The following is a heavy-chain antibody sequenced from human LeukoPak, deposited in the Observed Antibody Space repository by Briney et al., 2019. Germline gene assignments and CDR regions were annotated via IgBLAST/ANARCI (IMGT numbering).Heavy chain of an antibody. D-gene: IGHD6-19*01. V-gene: IGHV1-18*01. J-gene: IGHJ6*03. CDR2: ISAYNGNT. Sequence: ASVKVSCKASGYTFTSYGISWVRQAPGQGLEWMGWISAYNGNTNYAQKLQGRVTMTTDTSTSTAYMELRSLRSDDTAVYYCARGPKAEWLGDYYYYYMDVWGKGTTVTFS. CDR3: ARGPKAEWLGDYYYYYMDV. CDR1: GYTFTSYG.